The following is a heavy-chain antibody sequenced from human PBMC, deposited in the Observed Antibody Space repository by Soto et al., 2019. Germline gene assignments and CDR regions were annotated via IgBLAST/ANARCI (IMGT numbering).Heavy chain of an antibody. CDR1: GGSISSGDYY. CDR3: AREFCSGGYCYGQPGWFDP. V-gene: IGHV4-30-4*01. Sequence: QVQLQESGPGLVKPSQTLSLTCTVSGGSISSGDYYWSWIRQSPGKGLEWIGYISNTGITYYKPYLKSRLSISVDTSKNHFSLKLTSVTAADTAVYYCAREFCSGGYCYGQPGWFDPWGQGTLVTVSS. CDR2: ISNTGIT. J-gene: IGHJ5*02. D-gene: IGHD2-15*01.